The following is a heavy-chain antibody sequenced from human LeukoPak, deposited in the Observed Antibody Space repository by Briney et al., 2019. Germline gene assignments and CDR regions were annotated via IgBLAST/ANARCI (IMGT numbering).Heavy chain of an antibody. CDR1: GFTFGDYA. D-gene: IGHD2-21*01. J-gene: IGHJ4*02. V-gene: IGHV3-49*04. Sequence: GGSLRLSCTASGFTFGDYAMSWVRQAPGKGLEWVGFIRSKAYGGTTEYAASVKGRFTISRDDSKSIAYLQMNSLKTEDTAVYYCTRVRSPTCYSLGDWGQGTLVTVSS. CDR2: IRSKAYGGTT. CDR3: TRVRSPTCYSLGD.